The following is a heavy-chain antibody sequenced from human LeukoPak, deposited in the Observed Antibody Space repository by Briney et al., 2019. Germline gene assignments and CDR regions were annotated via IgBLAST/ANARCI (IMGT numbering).Heavy chain of an antibody. V-gene: IGHV4-39*07. D-gene: IGHD2-15*01. CDR2: ISYSGST. Sequence: SETLSLTCTVSGGSISSSSYYWGWIRQPPGKGLECIGTISYSGSTYYNPSLKSRVTISVDTSKNQFSLKLSSVTAADTAVYYCARISGGSRYRFDYWGQGTLVTVSS. CDR1: GGSISSSSYY. CDR3: ARISGGSRYRFDY. J-gene: IGHJ4*02.